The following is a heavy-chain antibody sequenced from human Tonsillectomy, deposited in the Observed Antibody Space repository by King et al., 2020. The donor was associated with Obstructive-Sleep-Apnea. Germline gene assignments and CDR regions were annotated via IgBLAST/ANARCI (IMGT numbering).Heavy chain of an antibody. Sequence: VQLVESGGGVVQPGRSLRLSCAASGFTFSSYGMHWVRQAPGKGLEWVAVIWYDGSNKYYADSVKGRFTISRDNSKNTLYLQMNSLRAEDTAVYYCAREGAVGVRGSGGGGGDYYGMDVWGQGTTVTVSS. CDR3: AREGAVGVRGSGGGGGDYYGMDV. V-gene: IGHV3-33*01. J-gene: IGHJ6*02. CDR1: GFTFSSYG. D-gene: IGHD3-10*01. CDR2: IWYDGSNK.